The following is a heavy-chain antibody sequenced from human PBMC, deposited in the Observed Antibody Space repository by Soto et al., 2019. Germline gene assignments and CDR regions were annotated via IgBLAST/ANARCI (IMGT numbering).Heavy chain of an antibody. CDR1: GGTFSSYA. CDR3: ASHGITGTWVYYYGMDV. CDR2: IIPIFGTA. J-gene: IGHJ6*02. Sequence: QVQLVQSGAEVKKPGSSVKVSCKASGGTFSSYAISWVRQAPGQGLEWMGGIIPIFGTANYAQKFQGRVTITAEESTSIAYMKLSSLRSENTAVYYCASHGITGTWVYYYGMDVWGQWTTVTVSS. D-gene: IGHD1-7*01. V-gene: IGHV1-69*12.